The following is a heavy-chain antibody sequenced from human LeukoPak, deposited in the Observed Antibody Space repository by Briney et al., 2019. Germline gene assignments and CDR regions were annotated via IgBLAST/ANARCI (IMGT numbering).Heavy chain of an antibody. CDR2: INPSGGST. CDR1: GYTFINYY. J-gene: IGHJ4*02. CDR3: ARHSLPGTTPFDY. V-gene: IGHV1-46*01. Sequence: ASMKVSCKASGYTFINYYIHWVRQAPGQGLEWVGIINPSGGSTTYAQKFQGRVSMTRDTSTSTVYMELSSLESDDTALYYCARHSLPGTTPFDYWGQGTLVTVSS. D-gene: IGHD1-1*01.